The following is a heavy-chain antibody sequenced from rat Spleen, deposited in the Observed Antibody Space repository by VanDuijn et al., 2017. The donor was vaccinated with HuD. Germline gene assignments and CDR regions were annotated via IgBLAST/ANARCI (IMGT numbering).Heavy chain of an antibody. CDR1: GYTFTSYY. CDR3: ARLDWYFDF. J-gene: IGHJ1*01. V-gene: IGHV1-43*01. CDR2: INTGSGGT. Sequence: QVQLQQSGAELAKPGSSVKISCKASGYTFTSYYISWIKQPTGQGLEYIGYINTGSGGTNSNEKFKGKATLTVDKSSSTAFMTRSSLTPDDSAVYYCARLDWYFDFWGPGTMVTVSS.